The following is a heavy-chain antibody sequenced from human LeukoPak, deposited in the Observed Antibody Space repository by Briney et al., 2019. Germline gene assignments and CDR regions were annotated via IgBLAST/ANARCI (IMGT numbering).Heavy chain of an antibody. V-gene: IGHV4-59*08. Sequence: SETLSLTCTVSGGSISSYYWSWIRQPPGKGLEWIGYIYYSGSTNYNLSLKSRVTISVDTSKNQFSLKLSSVTAADTAVYYCARLWMRAFDIWGQGTMVTVSS. J-gene: IGHJ3*02. CDR2: IYYSGST. CDR3: ARLWMRAFDI. CDR1: GGSISSYY. D-gene: IGHD2-2*03.